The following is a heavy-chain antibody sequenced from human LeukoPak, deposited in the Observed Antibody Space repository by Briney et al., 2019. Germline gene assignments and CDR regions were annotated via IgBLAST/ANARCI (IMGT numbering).Heavy chain of an antibody. CDR3: ARDQGSSWYTDY. D-gene: IGHD6-13*01. CDR1: GFIFSSYS. Sequence: GGSLRLSCAASGFIFSSYSMNWVRQAPGKGLQWVSYISSSSTTIHYADSVKGRFTISSDNAKNSLYLQMNSLRAEDTAVYYCARDQGSSWYTDYWGQGTLVTVSS. V-gene: IGHV3-48*04. J-gene: IGHJ4*02. CDR2: ISSSSTTI.